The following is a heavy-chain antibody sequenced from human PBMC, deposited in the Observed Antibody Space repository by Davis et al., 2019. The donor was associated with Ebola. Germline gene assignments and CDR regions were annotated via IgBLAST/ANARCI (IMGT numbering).Heavy chain of an antibody. Sequence: ASVKVSCKASGDTFTDYFIHWVRQAPGRGLHWIGRVIPSTGDTNYAHSFRGRVTMTRDTSITTAYMELRSLRSDDTAVYYCARDGGMVYAIGFADYWGQGTLVTVSS. CDR2: VIPSTGDT. V-gene: IGHV1-2*06. J-gene: IGHJ4*02. CDR1: GDTFTDYF. CDR3: ARDGGMVYAIGFADY. D-gene: IGHD2-8*01.